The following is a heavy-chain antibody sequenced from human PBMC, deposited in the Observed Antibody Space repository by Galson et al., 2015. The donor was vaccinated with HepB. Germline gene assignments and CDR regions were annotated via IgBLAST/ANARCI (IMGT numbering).Heavy chain of an antibody. D-gene: IGHD2-21*02. Sequence: SLRLSCAASGFTFSSYWMSWVRQAPGKGLEWVANIKQDGSEKYYVDSVKGRFTVSRDNAKNSLYLQMNSLRAEDTAVYYCARAPRRLLGGDCCDYWGQGTLVTVSS. CDR2: IKQDGSEK. J-gene: IGHJ4*02. V-gene: IGHV3-7*01. CDR1: GFTFSSYW. CDR3: ARAPRRLLGGDCCDY.